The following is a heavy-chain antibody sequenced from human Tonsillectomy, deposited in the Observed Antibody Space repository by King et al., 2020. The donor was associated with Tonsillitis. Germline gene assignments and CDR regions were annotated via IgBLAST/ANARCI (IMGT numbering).Heavy chain of an antibody. CDR2: INHSGRT. CDR3: ARGDIVVVTAIDS. D-gene: IGHD2-21*02. V-gene: IGHV4-34*01. J-gene: IGHJ4*02. Sequence: VQLQQWGAGLLKPSETLSLTCAVYGGSFSGYYWSWIRQPPAKGLEWIGEINHSGRTNYNPSLKSRVTILLDTSKNQFSLKLTSVTAADTAVYYCARGDIVVVTAIDSWGQGTLVTVSS. CDR1: GGSFSGYY.